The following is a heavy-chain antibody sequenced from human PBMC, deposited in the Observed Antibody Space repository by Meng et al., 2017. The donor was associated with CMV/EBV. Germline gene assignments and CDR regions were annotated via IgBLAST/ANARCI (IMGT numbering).Heavy chain of an antibody. V-gene: IGHV3-48*03. D-gene: IGHD1-7*01. Sequence: GESLKISCAASGFTFSSYEMNWVRQAPGKGLEWVSYISSSGSTIYYADSVKGRFTISRDNAKNSMYLQMNRMRAEDTDVYYCARSRELQGAYRYYGMDVWGQGTTVTVSS. CDR2: ISSSGSTI. CDR1: GFTFSSYE. J-gene: IGHJ6*02. CDR3: ARSRELQGAYRYYGMDV.